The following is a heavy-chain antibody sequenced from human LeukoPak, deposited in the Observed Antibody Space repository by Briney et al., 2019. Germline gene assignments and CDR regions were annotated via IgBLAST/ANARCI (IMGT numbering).Heavy chain of an antibody. D-gene: IGHD4-17*01. CDR2: ISYDGSNK. CDR1: GFTFSSYA. CDR3: AINPYGDYQFDY. J-gene: IGHJ4*02. V-gene: IGHV3-30*04. Sequence: GGSLRLSCAASGFTFSSYALHWVRQAPGKGLEWVAVISYDGSNKYYADSVKGQFTISRDNSKNTLYLQMNSLRAEDTAVYYCAINPYGDYQFDYWGQGTLVTVSS.